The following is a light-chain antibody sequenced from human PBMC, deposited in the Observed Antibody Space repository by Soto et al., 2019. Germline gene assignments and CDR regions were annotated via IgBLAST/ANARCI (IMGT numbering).Light chain of an antibody. CDR3: QSYDSSLSGSSPVV. V-gene: IGLV1-40*01. J-gene: IGLJ2*01. CDR1: SSNIGAGYD. CDR2: GNS. Sequence: QPVLTQPPSVSGAPGQRVTISCTGSSSNIGAGYDVHWYQQLPGTAPKLLIYGNSNRPSGVPDRFSGSKSGTSASLAITGLQAEDEADYYCQSYDSSLSGSSPVVFGGGTKLTVL.